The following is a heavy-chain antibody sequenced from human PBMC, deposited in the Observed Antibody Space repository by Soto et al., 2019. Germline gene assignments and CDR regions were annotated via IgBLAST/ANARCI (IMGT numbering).Heavy chain of an antibody. J-gene: IGHJ4*02. CDR2: IYYSGTT. CDR3: ARREIQGPIDY. D-gene: IGHD1-26*01. Sequence: PPETLSLTGAVSGYSITRSNLWGWIRQPPGKGLEWIGYIYYSGTTYYNPSLKSRVTMSVDTSKNQFSLKLTSVTAVDTAVYYCARREIQGPIDYWGQGTLVTVS. CDR1: GYSITRSNL. V-gene: IGHV4-28*01.